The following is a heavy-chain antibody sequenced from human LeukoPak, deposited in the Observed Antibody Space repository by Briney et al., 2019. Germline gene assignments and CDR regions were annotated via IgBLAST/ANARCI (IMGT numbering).Heavy chain of an antibody. CDR1: GFTFSSYA. CDR2: ISGSGGST. V-gene: IGHV3-23*01. D-gene: IGHD3-10*01. CDR3: ARAALYDMVRGATRLYYYYYYMDV. J-gene: IGHJ6*03. Sequence: GGSLRLSCAASGFTFSSYAMSWVRQAPGKGLEWVSDISGSGGSTYYADSVKGRFTIPRDNSKNTLYPQMNSLRAEDTALYYCARAALYDMVRGATRLYYYYYYMDVWGKGTTVTVSS.